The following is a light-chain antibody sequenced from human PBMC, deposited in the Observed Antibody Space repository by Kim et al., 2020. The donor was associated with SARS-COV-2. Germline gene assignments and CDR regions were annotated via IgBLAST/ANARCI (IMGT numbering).Light chain of an antibody. CDR1: QRCRSN. Sequence: SASRGKISTLSARPSQRCRSNLAWYQHKPGQAPRLLIYGASTRATGIPARFSGSGSGTEFTLTISSLQSEDFAVYSCQQYNNWPYTFGQGTKLEI. V-gene: IGKV3D-15*01. J-gene: IGKJ2*01. CDR3: QQYNNWPYT. CDR2: GAS.